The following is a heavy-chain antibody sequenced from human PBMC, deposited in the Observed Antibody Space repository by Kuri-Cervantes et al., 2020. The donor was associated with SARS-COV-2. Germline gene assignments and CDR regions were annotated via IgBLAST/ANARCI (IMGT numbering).Heavy chain of an antibody. V-gene: IGHV3-7*01. CDR3: ARTRTAFPYSGGWAFDY. CDR1: GFTFSSYW. CDR2: IKQDGSEK. J-gene: IGHJ4*02. Sequence: GGSLRLSCAASGFTFSSYWMSWVRQAPGKGLEWVANIKQDGSEKYYVDSVKGRFTISRDNAKNSLYLQMNSLRAEDTAVYYCARTRTAFPYSGGWAFDYWGQGTLVTVSS. D-gene: IGHD6-19*01.